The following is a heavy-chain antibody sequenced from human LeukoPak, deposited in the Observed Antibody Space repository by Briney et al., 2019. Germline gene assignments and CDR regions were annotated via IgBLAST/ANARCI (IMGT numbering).Heavy chain of an antibody. CDR1: GYTLAELS. J-gene: IGHJ3*02. CDR3: ARAWGKYYSYAFDI. Sequence: GASVKVSCKVSGYTLAELSMHWVRQAPGKGLEWMGGFDPEDGETIYAQKFQGRVTMTEDTSTDTAYMELSSLRSEDTAVYYCARAWGKYYSYAFDIWGQGTMVTVSS. V-gene: IGHV1-24*01. CDR2: FDPEDGET. D-gene: IGHD3-10*01.